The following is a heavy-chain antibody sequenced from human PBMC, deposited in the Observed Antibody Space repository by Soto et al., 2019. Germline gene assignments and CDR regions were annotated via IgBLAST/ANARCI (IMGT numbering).Heavy chain of an antibody. J-gene: IGHJ6*02. CDR2: INSDGSTT. CDR1: GFMFSNRW. V-gene: IGHV3-74*01. Sequence: EVQLVESGGGLVQPGGSLRLSCAASGFMFSNRWMHWVRQAPGKGLVWVSYINSDGSTTTYADSVKGRFTISRDNATNTVYLQMNSLRAEDTVVYYCARDRSYGMDVWGQGTTVTVSS. CDR3: ARDRSYGMDV.